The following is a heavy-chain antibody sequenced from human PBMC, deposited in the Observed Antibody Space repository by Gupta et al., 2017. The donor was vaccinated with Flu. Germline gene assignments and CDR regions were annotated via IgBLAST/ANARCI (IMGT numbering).Heavy chain of an antibody. J-gene: IGHJ5*02. CDR3: ARVRLTYDSSGDSQPPGNWFDP. Sequence: QVQLVQSGAEVKKPGSSVKVSCKASGGPFSSYAISWVRQAPGQGLEWMGGIIPIFGTANYAQKLQGRVTITADESTSTAYMELSRLRSEDTAVYYCARVRLTYDSSGDSQPPGNWFDPWGQGTLVTVSS. D-gene: IGHD3-22*01. CDR2: IIPIFGTA. V-gene: IGHV1-69*01. CDR1: GGPFSSYA.